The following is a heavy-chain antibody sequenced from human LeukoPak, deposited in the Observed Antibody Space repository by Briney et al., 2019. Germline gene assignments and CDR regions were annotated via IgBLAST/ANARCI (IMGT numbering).Heavy chain of an antibody. D-gene: IGHD3-3*01. Sequence: SETLSLTCAVYGGSFSGYYWSWIRQPPGKGLEWIGEINHSGSTNYNPSLKSRVTISVDTSKSQFSLKLSSVTAADTAVYYCARAPRYYDFWSGQLDYWGQGTLVTVSS. CDR1: GGSFSGYY. J-gene: IGHJ4*02. V-gene: IGHV4-34*01. CDR2: INHSGST. CDR3: ARAPRYYDFWSGQLDY.